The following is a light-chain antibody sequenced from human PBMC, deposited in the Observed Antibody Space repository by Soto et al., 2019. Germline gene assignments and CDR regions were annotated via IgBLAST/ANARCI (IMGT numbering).Light chain of an antibody. CDR1: QSVRSS. CDR2: DAS. Sequence: SPKTPSVSLGERATLSWRASQSVRSSLAWYQQKPGQAPRLLIYDASTRAPGIPARFSGSGSGTELTLTISSLQSDDFAVYHCPQYNNWPPPFGHGTRLEIK. V-gene: IGKV3-15*01. J-gene: IGKJ5*01. CDR3: PQYNNWPPP.